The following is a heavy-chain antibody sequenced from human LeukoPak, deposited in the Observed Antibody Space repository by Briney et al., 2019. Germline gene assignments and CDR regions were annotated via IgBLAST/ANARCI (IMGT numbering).Heavy chain of an antibody. CDR1: GFTFDDYA. D-gene: IGHD3/OR15-3a*01. CDR3: AKDRSSLSGLATEIIFDY. V-gene: IGHV3-9*03. Sequence: GGSLRLSCAASGFTFDDYAMHWVRQAPGKGLEWVSGISWNSGSIGYADSVKGRFTISRDNAKNSLYLQMNSLRAEDMALYYCAKDRSSLSGLATEIIFDYWGQGTLVTVSS. J-gene: IGHJ4*02. CDR2: ISWNSGSI.